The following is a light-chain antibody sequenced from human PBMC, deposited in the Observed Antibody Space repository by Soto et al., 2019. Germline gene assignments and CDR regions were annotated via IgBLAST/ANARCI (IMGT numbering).Light chain of an antibody. CDR1: SGHSSYI. CDR2: LEGSESY. CDR3: ETWDSNIHV. J-gene: IGLJ3*02. Sequence: QLVLTQSSSASASLGSSVKLTCTLSSGHSSYIIAWHQQQPGKATRYLMKLEGSESYNTGSGIPDRFSGSSSGADRYLTISNHQSEDDADYYCETWDSNIHVFGGGTKLTVL. V-gene: IGLV4-60*03.